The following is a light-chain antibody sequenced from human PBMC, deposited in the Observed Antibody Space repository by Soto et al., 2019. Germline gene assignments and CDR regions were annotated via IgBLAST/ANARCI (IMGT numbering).Light chain of an antibody. J-gene: IGKJ5*01. CDR2: AAS. CDR1: QYIGNH. V-gene: IGKV1-17*03. Sequence: DIQMTKSPSAMSSSGGDIFTISCGARQYIGNHLAWFQQKPAKVPQRLIYAASRVQTGVPSRFSGSGSRTDFTLTINRLQPEDFATYYCLQHDSSPHAFGQ. CDR3: LQHDSSPHA.